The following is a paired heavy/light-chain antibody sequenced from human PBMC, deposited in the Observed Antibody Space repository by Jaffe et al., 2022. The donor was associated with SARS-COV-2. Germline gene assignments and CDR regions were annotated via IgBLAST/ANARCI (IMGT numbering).Heavy chain of an antibody. J-gene: IGHJ4*02. CDR3: ATGGYYFDY. CDR2: IKSKVDGGTI. Sequence: EVQMVESGGGLVKPGGSLRLSCAASGFTFSNAWMNWVRQAPGKGLEWVGRIKSKVDGGTIDYTAPVKGRFTISRDDSRNTVYLQMNSLKTEDTAVYFCATGGYYFDYWGQGTLVTVSS. V-gene: IGHV3-15*07. CDR1: GFTFSNAW.
Light chain of an antibody. CDR3: CSYAGTYTSWV. J-gene: IGLJ3*02. Sequence: QSALTQPRSVSGSPGQSVTISCTRSNSDVGDYKYVSWYQHHPGKAPKLMIYDVSQRPSGVPDRFSGSESGNTASLTISGLQAEDEADYYCCSYAGTYTSWVFGGGTKLTVL. V-gene: IGLV2-11*01. CDR1: NSDVGDYKY. CDR2: DVS.